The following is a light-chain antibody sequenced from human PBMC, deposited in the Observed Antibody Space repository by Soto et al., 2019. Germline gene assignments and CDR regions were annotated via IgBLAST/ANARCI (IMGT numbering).Light chain of an antibody. CDR3: QQNNSYPRA. Sequence: EIQMTQSPSSLSASVGDRVTITCRASQDIGNDLGWYQQKPGKAPKRLIYAASSLESGVPARISGIGFGTDFTFIISSLQPEDFATYYCQQNNSYPRAFGQGTKGDIK. CDR1: QDIGND. J-gene: IGKJ1*01. V-gene: IGKV1-17*01. CDR2: AAS.